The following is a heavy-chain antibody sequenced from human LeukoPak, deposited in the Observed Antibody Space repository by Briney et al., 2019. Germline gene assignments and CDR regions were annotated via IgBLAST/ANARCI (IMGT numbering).Heavy chain of an antibody. CDR1: GGSISSSSYY. J-gene: IGHJ5*02. CDR2: IYYSGST. V-gene: IGHV4-39*01. D-gene: IGHD2-2*01. CDR3: ARGGDRYCTSTSCYARWFDP. Sequence: SETLTLTCTVSGGSISSSSYYWGWIRQPPGTGLEWIGSIYYSGSTYYNPSLKSRVTISVDTSKNQFSLNLSSVTAADTAVYYCARGGDRYCTSTSCYARWFDPSGQGTLVTVSS.